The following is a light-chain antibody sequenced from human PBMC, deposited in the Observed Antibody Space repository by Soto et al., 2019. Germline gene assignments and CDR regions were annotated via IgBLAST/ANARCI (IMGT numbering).Light chain of an antibody. J-gene: IGKJ4*02. CDR3: QQYNNWPLT. Sequence: EIVMTQSPDTLSVSPGERVTFSCRASQSVRSNLAWYQKKPGQAPRLLIYDASTRATGIPGRFSGSGSGTEFTLTISSLQSDDLAVYYCQQYNNWPLTFGGGTKVEIE. CDR1: QSVRSN. V-gene: IGKV3-15*01. CDR2: DAS.